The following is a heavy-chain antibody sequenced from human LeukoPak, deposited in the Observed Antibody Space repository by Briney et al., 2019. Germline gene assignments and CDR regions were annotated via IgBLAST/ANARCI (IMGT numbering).Heavy chain of an antibody. CDR2: ISVYNGNT. Sequence: ASVKVSCKASGYTFTNYGISWVRQAPGQGLEWMGWISVYNGNTNYAQKLQGRVTMTTDTSTSTAYMELRSLGSDDTAVYYCARSYYYDSREFDYWGQGTLVTVSS. CDR1: GYTFTNYG. CDR3: ARSYYYDSREFDY. D-gene: IGHD3-22*01. J-gene: IGHJ4*02. V-gene: IGHV1-18*01.